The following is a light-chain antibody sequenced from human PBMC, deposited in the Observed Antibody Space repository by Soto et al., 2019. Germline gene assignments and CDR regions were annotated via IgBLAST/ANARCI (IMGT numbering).Light chain of an antibody. J-gene: IGLJ1*01. V-gene: IGLV2-14*03. CDR3: SSSTADNTQV. Sequence: QSALTQPASVSGSPGQPLTISCAGSGSDVGGYNYVSWYQQHPGKAPKLIIYDVSSRPSGVSIRFSGSKSVNTASLTISGLQAEDEADYYRSSSTADNTQVFGTGTKLTVL. CDR1: GSDVGGYNY. CDR2: DVS.